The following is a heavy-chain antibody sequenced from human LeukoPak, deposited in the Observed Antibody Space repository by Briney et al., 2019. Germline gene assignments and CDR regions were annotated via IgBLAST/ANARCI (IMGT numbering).Heavy chain of an antibody. Sequence: PGGSLRLSCAASGFTFDDYAMYWVRQAPGKGLEWVSGITWNSGSIGYADSVKGRFTISRDNAKNSLYLQMNSLRAEDMALYYCAKVAGAMFGYFDFWGQGTLVTVSS. CDR1: GFTFDDYA. V-gene: IGHV3-9*03. D-gene: IGHD3-10*02. J-gene: IGHJ4*02. CDR3: AKVAGAMFGYFDF. CDR2: ITWNSGSI.